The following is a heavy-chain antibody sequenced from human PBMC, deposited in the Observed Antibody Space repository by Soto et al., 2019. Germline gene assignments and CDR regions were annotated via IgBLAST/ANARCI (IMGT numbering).Heavy chain of an antibody. J-gene: IGHJ5*02. Sequence: KPSETLSLTCTVSGGSISSGGYYWSWIRQHPGKGLEWIGYIYYSGSTYYNPSLKSRVTISVDTSKNQFSLKLSSVTAADTAVYYCARVVTTAQNWFDPWGQGTLVTVSS. CDR3: ARVVTTAQNWFDP. D-gene: IGHD4-4*01. CDR1: GGSISSGGYY. CDR2: IYYSGST. V-gene: IGHV4-31*03.